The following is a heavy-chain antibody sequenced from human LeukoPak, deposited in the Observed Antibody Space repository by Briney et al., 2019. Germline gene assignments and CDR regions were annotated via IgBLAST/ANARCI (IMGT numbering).Heavy chain of an antibody. CDR3: ARARYVNSFYAFDI. V-gene: IGHV4-59*01. CDR2: LSKSGNT. CDR1: GGSISSYY. J-gene: IGHJ3*02. D-gene: IGHD3-9*01. Sequence: SETLPLTCTVSGGSISSYYWSWIRLPPGKGLEWIGYLSKSGNTNYSPSLKSRVTIFGDTSKNQFFLKLSSVTAADTAVYYCARARYVNSFYAFDIWGQGTLVTVSS.